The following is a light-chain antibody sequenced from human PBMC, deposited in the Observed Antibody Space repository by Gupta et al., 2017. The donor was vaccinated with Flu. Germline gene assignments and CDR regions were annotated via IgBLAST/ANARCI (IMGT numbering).Light chain of an antibody. J-gene: IGKJ1*01. CDR3: QQEDYFPFT. CDR2: WAT. Sequence: SLGERATINCKSSQSCRDDSKEKDYLSWYQQKPGQPPKLLISWATTRESGVPDRFSGSGSGTDFTLTIASLQAEDVAVYYCQQEDYFPFTFGRGTKVEIK. V-gene: IGKV4-1*01. CDR1: QSCRDDSKEKDY.